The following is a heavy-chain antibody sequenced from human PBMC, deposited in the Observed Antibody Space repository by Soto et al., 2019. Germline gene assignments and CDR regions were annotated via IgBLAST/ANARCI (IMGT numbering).Heavy chain of an antibody. D-gene: IGHD3-22*01. CDR3: TTLGHYYDSSPLDV. Sequence: GGSLRLSCAASGFTFSSYAMSWVRQAPGKGLEWVSTISSSGGSTHYADSVKGRFTISRDNSKNTLYLQMNSLRAEDTAVYYCTTLGHYYDSSPLDVPGQSTTVTVSS. V-gene: IGHV3-23*01. CDR2: ISSSGGST. J-gene: IGHJ6*02. CDR1: GFTFSSYA.